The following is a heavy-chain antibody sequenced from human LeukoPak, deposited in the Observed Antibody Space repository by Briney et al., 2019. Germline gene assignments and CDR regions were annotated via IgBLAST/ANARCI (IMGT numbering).Heavy chain of an antibody. V-gene: IGHV4-39*07. J-gene: IGHJ5*02. D-gene: IGHD4-23*01. CDR3: ATGLGGNSPSNWFDP. CDR2: IYYSGST. Sequence: PSETLSLTCTVSGGSISSSSYYWGWIRQPPGKGLEWIGSIYYSGSTYYNPSLKSRVTISVDTSKNQFSLKLTSVTAADTAVYYCATGLGGNSPSNWFDPWGQGTLVTVSS. CDR1: GGSISSSSYY.